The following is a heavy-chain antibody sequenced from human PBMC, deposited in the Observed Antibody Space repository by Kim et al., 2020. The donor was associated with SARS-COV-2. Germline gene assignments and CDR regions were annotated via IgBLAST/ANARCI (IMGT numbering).Heavy chain of an antibody. CDR1: GYTFTSYY. D-gene: IGHD3-22*01. V-gene: IGHV1-46*01. CDR3: ARVSDSSGHTANWFDP. Sequence: ASVKVSCKASGYTFTSYYMHWVRQAPGQGLEWMGIINPSGGSTSYAQKFQGRVTMTRDTSTSTVYMELSSLRSEDTAVYYCARVSDSSGHTANWFDPWGQGTLVTVSS. CDR2: INPSGGST. J-gene: IGHJ5*02.